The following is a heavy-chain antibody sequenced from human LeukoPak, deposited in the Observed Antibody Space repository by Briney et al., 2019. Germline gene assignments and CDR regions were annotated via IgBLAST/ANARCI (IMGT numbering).Heavy chain of an antibody. CDR3: AKLRLVRNAFDI. V-gene: IGHV3-23*01. CDR1: GFTFSSYA. CDR2: ISGSGGST. D-gene: IGHD6-6*01. J-gene: IGHJ3*02. Sequence: GGSLRLSCAASGFTFSSYAMSWVRQAPGKGLEWVSAISGSGGSTYYADSVKGRFTISRDNSKNTLYLQMNSLRAEDTAVCYCAKLRLVRNAFDIWGQGTMVTVSS.